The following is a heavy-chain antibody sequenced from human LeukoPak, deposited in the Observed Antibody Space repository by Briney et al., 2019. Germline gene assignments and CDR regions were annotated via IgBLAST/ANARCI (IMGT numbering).Heavy chain of an antibody. CDR3: ASESHLRQQLDLYYYYYMDV. CDR1: GGTFSSYA. D-gene: IGHD6-13*01. J-gene: IGHJ6*03. Sequence: SVKVSCKASGGTFSSYAISWVRQAPGQGLEWMGGIIPIFGTANYAQKFQGRVTITADESTSTAYMELSSLRSEDTAVYYCASESHLRQQLDLYYYYYMDVWGKGTTVTISS. V-gene: IGHV1-69*13. CDR2: IIPIFGTA.